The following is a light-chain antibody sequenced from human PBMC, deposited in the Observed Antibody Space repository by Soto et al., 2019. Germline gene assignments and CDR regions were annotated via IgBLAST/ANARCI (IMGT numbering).Light chain of an antibody. CDR1: QNINNC. Sequence: DIQMTQSPASLSASVGDRVSITCRTSQNINNCLNWYQQKPGKAPTVLIYGASSLQSGVPSRFSGSGSGTDFTLTIRRLEPEDFALYYCQQYGDSRQVTFGGGTKVDIK. CDR3: QQYGDSRQVT. CDR2: GAS. J-gene: IGKJ4*01. V-gene: IGKV1-39*01.